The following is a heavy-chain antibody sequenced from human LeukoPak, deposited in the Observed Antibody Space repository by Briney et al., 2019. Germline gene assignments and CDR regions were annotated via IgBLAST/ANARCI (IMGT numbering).Heavy chain of an antibody. CDR1: GGSISSYY. Sequence: SETLSLTCTVSGGSISSYYWSWIRQSPGKGLECIGYIHYTGSTNYNPSLKSRVTISVETSKNQFSLKLKSVTAADTAVYYCARDFMVRGVIYYYYYMDVWGKGTTVTISS. J-gene: IGHJ6*03. V-gene: IGHV4-59*01. CDR3: ARDFMVRGVIYYYYYMDV. D-gene: IGHD3-10*01. CDR2: IHYTGST.